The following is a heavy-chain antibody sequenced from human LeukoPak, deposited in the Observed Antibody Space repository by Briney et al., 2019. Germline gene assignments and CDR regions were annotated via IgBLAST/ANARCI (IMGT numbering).Heavy chain of an antibody. Sequence: SETLSLTCTVSGGSISSSSYYWGWIRQPSGKGLEWIGSIYYSGSTYYNPSLKSRVTISVDTSKNQFSLKLSSVTAADTAVYYCARARGYSGYHPIDYWGQGTLVTVSS. CDR3: ARARGYSGYHPIDY. J-gene: IGHJ4*02. V-gene: IGHV4-39*07. D-gene: IGHD5-12*01. CDR2: IYYSGST. CDR1: GGSISSSSYY.